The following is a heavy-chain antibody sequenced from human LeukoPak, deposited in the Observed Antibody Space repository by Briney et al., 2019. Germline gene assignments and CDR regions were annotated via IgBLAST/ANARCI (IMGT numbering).Heavy chain of an antibody. CDR2: IYWNDDK. Sequence: ESGPTLVNPTQTLTLTCTFSGFSLSTSGVGVGWIRQPPGKALELLALIYWNDDKRYSPSLKSRLTITKDTSKNQVVLTMTNMDPVDTATYYCAHRRHDILTGYLNYFDYWGQGTLVTVSS. CDR1: GFSLSTSGVG. V-gene: IGHV2-5*01. D-gene: IGHD3-9*01. J-gene: IGHJ4*02. CDR3: AHRRHDILTGYLNYFDY.